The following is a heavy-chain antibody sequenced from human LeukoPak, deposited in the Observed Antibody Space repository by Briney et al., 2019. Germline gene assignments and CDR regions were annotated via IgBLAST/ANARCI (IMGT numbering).Heavy chain of an antibody. J-gene: IGHJ4*02. CDR3: ARGGGPTYYYDSSGYYFDY. D-gene: IGHD3-22*01. V-gene: IGHV4-4*07. CDR1: GGSISSYY. Sequence: PSETLSLTCTVSGGSISSYYWSWIRQPAGKGLEWIGRIYTSGSTNYNPSLKSRVTMSVDTSKNQFSLKLSSVTAADTAVYYCARGGGPTYYYDSSGYYFDYWGQGTLVTVSS. CDR2: IYTSGST.